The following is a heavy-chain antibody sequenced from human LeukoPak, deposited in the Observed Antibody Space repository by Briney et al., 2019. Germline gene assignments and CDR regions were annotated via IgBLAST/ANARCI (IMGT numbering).Heavy chain of an antibody. CDR3: ARHLGPYYYDKAYGV. Sequence: PSETLSLTCTVSGGSISSHYWSWIRQPPGKGLEWIGYIYYSGSTNYNPSLKCRVTISVDTSKNQFSLKLSSVTAADTAVYYCARHLGPYYYDKAYGVWGQGTTVTVSS. CDR1: GGSISSHY. D-gene: IGHD3-22*01. V-gene: IGHV4-59*08. J-gene: IGHJ6*02. CDR2: IYYSGST.